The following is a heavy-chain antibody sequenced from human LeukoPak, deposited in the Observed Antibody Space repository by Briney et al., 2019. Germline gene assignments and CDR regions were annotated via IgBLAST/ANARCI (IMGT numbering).Heavy chain of an antibody. V-gene: IGHV3-30*02. CDR3: AKVKSVRSSPKYNWFDP. CDR1: GFTFSSYG. Sequence: GGSLRLSCAASGFTFSSYGMHWVRQAPGKGLEWVAFIRYDGSNKYYADSVKGRFTISRDNSKNTLYLQMNSLRAEDTAAYYCAKVKSVRSSPKYNWFDPWGQGTLVTVSS. D-gene: IGHD4-17*01. CDR2: IRYDGSNK. J-gene: IGHJ5*02.